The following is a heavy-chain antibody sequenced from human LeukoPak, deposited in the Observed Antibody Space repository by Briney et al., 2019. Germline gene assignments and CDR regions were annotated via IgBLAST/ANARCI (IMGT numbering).Heavy chain of an antibody. V-gene: IGHV4-4*02. CDR3: ARDPSGSYSNDAFDI. CDR1: GGSISSSNW. J-gene: IGHJ3*02. Sequence: GTLSLTCAVSGGSISSSNWWSWVRQPPGKGLEWIGEIYHSGSTNYNPSLKSRVTISVDKSKNQFSLKLSSVTAADTAVYYCARDPSGSYSNDAFDIWGQGTMVTVSS. CDR2: IYHSGST. D-gene: IGHD1-26*01.